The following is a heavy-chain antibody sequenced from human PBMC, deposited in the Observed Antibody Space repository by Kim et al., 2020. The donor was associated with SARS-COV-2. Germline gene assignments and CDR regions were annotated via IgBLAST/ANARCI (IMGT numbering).Heavy chain of an antibody. Sequence: SETLSLTCTVSGDSVATDFWTWVRQAPGKGLDWIGYVSYSGGTSYNPSLRGRLAISVDASTTHVSLKLNSVTSADTAAYYCTRAHQLAPRGYGMDVWGQG. V-gene: IGHV4-59*02. CDR2: VSYSGGT. CDR1: GDSVATDF. J-gene: IGHJ6*02. CDR3: TRAHQLAPRGYGMDV. D-gene: IGHD1-1*01.